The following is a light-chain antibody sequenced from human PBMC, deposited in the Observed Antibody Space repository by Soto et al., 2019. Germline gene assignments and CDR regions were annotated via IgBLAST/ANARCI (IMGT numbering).Light chain of an antibody. CDR2: DVS. J-gene: IGLJ2*01. CDR1: NNDVGGYNF. CDR3: YSYAGSYTLV. V-gene: IGLV2-11*01. Sequence: QSALTQPRSVSGSPGQSVTISCTGTNNDVGGYNFVSWYQQHPGKVPKLFIYDVSRRPSGVPDRFSGSKSGNSASLTISGLEAEAEADYYCYSYAGSYTLVFGGGTKLTVL.